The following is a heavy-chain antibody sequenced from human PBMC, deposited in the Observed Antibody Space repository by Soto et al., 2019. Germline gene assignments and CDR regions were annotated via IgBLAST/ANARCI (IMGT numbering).Heavy chain of an antibody. CDR1: GCSISSGGYY. D-gene: IGHD6-19*01. J-gene: IGHJ4*02. Sequence: PLEILSLTCTVSGCSISSGGYYWSWIRQHPGKSLEWIGYIYYSGSTYYNPSLKSRVTISVDTSKNQFSLKLRSLRSDDTAVYYCARDRVAVAGPTRYWGQGTLVTVSS. CDR2: IYYSGST. CDR3: ARDRVAVAGPTRY. V-gene: IGHV4-31*03.